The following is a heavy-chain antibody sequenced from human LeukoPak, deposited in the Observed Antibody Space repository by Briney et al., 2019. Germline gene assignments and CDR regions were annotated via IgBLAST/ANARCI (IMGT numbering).Heavy chain of an antibody. V-gene: IGHV1-69-2*01. J-gene: IGHJ4*02. CDR1: GYTFTDYY. Sequence: ASVKVSCKVSGYTFTDYYMHWVQQAPGKGLEWMGLVDPEDGETIYAEKFQGRVTITADTSTDAAYMELSSLRSEDTAVYYRATVSPYYYDSSGYYYPLDYWGQGTLVTVSS. D-gene: IGHD3-22*01. CDR2: VDPEDGET. CDR3: ATVSPYYYDSSGYYYPLDY.